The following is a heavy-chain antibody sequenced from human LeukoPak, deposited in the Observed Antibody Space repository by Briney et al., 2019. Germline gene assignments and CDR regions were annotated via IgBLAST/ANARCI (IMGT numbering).Heavy chain of an antibody. CDR3: ATMGADYVEGTYRYTGLDY. Sequence: GGSLRLSCAASGFTVSSNYVSWVRQAPGQGRGWGSAIYRSGTTFYADSVKGRFTTSRHNSKNTVDLQLNSLRPDDTGVYYCATMGADYVEGTYRYTGLDYWGQGTLVTVSS. CDR2: IYRSGTT. J-gene: IGHJ4*02. D-gene: IGHD3-16*02. CDR1: GFTVSSNY. V-gene: IGHV3-53*04.